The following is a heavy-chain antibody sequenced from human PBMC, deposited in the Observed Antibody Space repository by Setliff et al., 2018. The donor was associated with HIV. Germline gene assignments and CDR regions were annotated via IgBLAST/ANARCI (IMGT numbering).Heavy chain of an antibody. CDR1: GYDFRRYG. Sequence: GASVKVSCKTSGYDFRRYGIAWVRQAPGQGLEWMGWINPNSGGTNYAQKFQGRVTMTRDTSISTAYMELSRLRSDDTAVYYCARVSGFGDKLGYWGQGTLVTVS. V-gene: IGHV1-2*02. D-gene: IGHD3-10*01. J-gene: IGHJ4*02. CDR2: INPNSGGT. CDR3: ARVSGFGDKLGY.